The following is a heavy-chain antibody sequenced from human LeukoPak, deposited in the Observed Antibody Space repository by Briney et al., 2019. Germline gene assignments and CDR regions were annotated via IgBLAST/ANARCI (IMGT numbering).Heavy chain of an antibody. V-gene: IGHV3-7*01. J-gene: IGHJ4*02. CDR1: GFTFSSYW. Sequence: GGSLRLSCVASGFTFSSYWMSWVRQAPGKGLEWVANIKQDGSEKYYVDSVKGRFTISRDNAKNSLYLQMNSLRAEDTAVYYCARDRYYCSSTTCYSDYWGQGTLVTVSS. D-gene: IGHD2-2*02. CDR2: IKQDGSEK. CDR3: ARDRYYCSSTTCYSDY.